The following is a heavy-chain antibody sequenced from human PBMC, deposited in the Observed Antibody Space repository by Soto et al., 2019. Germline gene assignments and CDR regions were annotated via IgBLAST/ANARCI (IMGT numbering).Heavy chain of an antibody. J-gene: IGHJ6*02. CDR1: GFTFSSYA. D-gene: IGHD3-22*01. V-gene: IGHV3-23*01. Sequence: PGGSLRLSCAASGFTFSSYAMSWVRQAPGKGLEWVSAISGSGGSTYYADSVKGRFTISRDNSKNTLYLQMNSLRAEDTAVYYCAKDQEPYYYDSSGYQKDYYYYYGMDVWGQGTTVTVSS. CDR3: AKDQEPYYYDSSGYQKDYYYYYGMDV. CDR2: ISGSGGST.